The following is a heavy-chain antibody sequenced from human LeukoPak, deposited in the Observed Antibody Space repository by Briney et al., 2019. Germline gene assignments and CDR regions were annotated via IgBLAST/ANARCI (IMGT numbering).Heavy chain of an antibody. CDR3: ARGKGFRGDYLWRSTHWFDP. D-gene: IGHD3-16*01. V-gene: IGHV6-1*01. Sequence: SQTLSLTCAISGDSVSSNSAAWNWIRQSPSRGLEWLGRTYYRSKWYNDYAVSVKSRITINPDTSKNQFSLQLTSVTPEDTAVYYCARGKGFRGDYLWRSTHWFDPWGQGTLVTVSS. CDR2: TYYRSKWYN. J-gene: IGHJ5*02. CDR1: GDSVSSNSAA.